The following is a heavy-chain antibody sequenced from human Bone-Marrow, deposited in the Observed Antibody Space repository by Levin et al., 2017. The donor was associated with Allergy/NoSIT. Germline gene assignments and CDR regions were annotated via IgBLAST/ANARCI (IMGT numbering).Heavy chain of an antibody. CDR3: ARSADKGSVDY. CDR2: INHDGNEN. Sequence: GASVKVSCAVSEFTFSNYWMSWVRQSPERGLEWVANINHDGNENYYVDSVKGRFTISRDNAKNSLYLQMNSLSAEDTAVYYCARSADKGSVDYWGQGTLVIVSP. D-gene: IGHD2-15*01. V-gene: IGHV3-7*01. CDR1: EFTFSNYW. J-gene: IGHJ4*02.